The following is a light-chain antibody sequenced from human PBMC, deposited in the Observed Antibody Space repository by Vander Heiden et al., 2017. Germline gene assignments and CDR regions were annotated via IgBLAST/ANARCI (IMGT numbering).Light chain of an antibody. Sequence: IQLTQSPSFLSASVGDRVTITCRASQGISSYLAGYQQQPGKAAKLLISAASTLQSGVTSGFSGSGSGTEFTLTIGSLQPEDFATYYCQQLYSYLRLTFGGGTKVEIK. CDR1: QGISSY. J-gene: IGKJ4*01. CDR2: AAS. V-gene: IGKV1-9*01. CDR3: QQLYSYLRLT.